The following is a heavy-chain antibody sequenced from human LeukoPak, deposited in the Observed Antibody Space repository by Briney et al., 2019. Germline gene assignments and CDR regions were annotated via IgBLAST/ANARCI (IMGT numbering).Heavy chain of an antibody. J-gene: IGHJ6*02. V-gene: IGHV1-8*01. CDR1: GYSFSDYD. Sequence: ASVKVSCKASGYSFSDYDINWVRQAPGQGLEWMGWMNPKTGKTGYAQRFQGRVTMTRDTSTSTAYMELSRLRSEDTAVYYCARDRLPDYVGDFYHYYGMDVWGQGTPVSVFS. CDR3: ARDRLPDYVGDFYHYYGMDV. CDR2: MNPKTGKT. D-gene: IGHD2/OR15-2a*01.